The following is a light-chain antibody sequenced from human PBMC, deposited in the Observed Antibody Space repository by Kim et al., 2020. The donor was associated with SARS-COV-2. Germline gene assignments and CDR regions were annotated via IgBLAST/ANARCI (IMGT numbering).Light chain of an antibody. Sequence: EIVLTQSPATLSLSPGERATLSCRASETISTYLAWYQQKPGQAPRLLIYDASKRATGIPARFSGSGSGTDFTLSISSLEPEDFAVYYCQQRSNRVTFGGGTKVEIK. CDR2: DAS. V-gene: IGKV3-11*01. CDR3: QQRSNRVT. J-gene: IGKJ4*01. CDR1: ETISTY.